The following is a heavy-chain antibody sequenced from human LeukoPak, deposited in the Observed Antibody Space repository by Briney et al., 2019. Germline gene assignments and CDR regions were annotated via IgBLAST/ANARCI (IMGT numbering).Heavy chain of an antibody. D-gene: IGHD5-12*01. Sequence: PGGSLRLSCSASGFTVSSNYMSWVRQAPGKGLEWVSVIYSGGSTYYADSVKGRFTISRDNSKNTLYLQMNSLRAEDTAVYYCARDNSGYDSVHWGQGTLVTVSS. V-gene: IGHV3-53*01. CDR3: ARDNSGYDSVH. CDR2: IYSGGST. CDR1: GFTVSSNY. J-gene: IGHJ4*02.